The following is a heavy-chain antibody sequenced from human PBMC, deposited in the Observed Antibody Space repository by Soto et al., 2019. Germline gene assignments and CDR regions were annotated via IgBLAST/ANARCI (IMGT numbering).Heavy chain of an antibody. CDR2: INPKSGGT. V-gene: IGHV1-2*02. D-gene: IGHD3-9*01. CDR3: ARDPPDWFVSSGGYYGMGV. J-gene: IGHJ6*01. Sequence: ASVKVSCKTSGYTFTCYYMHWVRHAPGKGLGWRGWINPKSGGTNYAQKFQGRVTMTRDTSISTAYMELSRLRPDDTAVYYCARDPPDWFVSSGGYYGMGVWGQGTTVTVSS. CDR1: GYTFTCYY.